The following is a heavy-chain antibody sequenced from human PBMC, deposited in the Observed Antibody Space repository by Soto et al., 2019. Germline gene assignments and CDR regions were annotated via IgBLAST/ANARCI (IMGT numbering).Heavy chain of an antibody. CDR1: GFTFSSYA. J-gene: IGHJ6*03. D-gene: IGHD3-10*01. Sequence: GGSLRLSCAASGFTFSSYAMSWVRQAPGKGLEWVSAISGSGGSTYYADSVKGRFTISRDNSKNTLYLQMNSLRAEDTAVYYCAKEEIGSGVYYYYYMDVWGKGTTVTVSS. CDR3: AKEEIGSGVYYYYYMDV. V-gene: IGHV3-23*01. CDR2: ISGSGGST.